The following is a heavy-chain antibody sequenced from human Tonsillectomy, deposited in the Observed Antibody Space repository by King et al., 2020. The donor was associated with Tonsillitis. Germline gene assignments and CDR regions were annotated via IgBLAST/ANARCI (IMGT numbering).Heavy chain of an antibody. CDR2: INHSGST. Sequence: VQLPQWGAGLLKPSETLSLTCAVYGGSFSGYYWSWIRQPPGKGLEWIGEINHSGSTNYNPSLKSRVTISVDTSKNQFSLKLSSVTAADTAVYYCARENSNYYSWWFDPWGQGTLVTVSS. D-gene: IGHD4-11*01. CDR1: GGSFSGYY. CDR3: ARENSNYYSWWFDP. J-gene: IGHJ5*02. V-gene: IGHV4-34*01.